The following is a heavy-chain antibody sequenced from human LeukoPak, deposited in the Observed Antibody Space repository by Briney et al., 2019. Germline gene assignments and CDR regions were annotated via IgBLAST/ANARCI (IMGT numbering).Heavy chain of an antibody. V-gene: IGHV4-39*07. CDR2: IYDSGST. Sequence: SETLSLTCTVSGGSIRSSYYYWGWIRQPPGKGLEWIGSIYDSGSTYYNPSLKSRVTISVDRSKNQFSLKLSSVTAADTAVYYCARVVPAGWFDPWGQGTLVTVSS. CDR1: GGSIRSSYYY. D-gene: IGHD2-2*01. J-gene: IGHJ5*02. CDR3: ARVVPAGWFDP.